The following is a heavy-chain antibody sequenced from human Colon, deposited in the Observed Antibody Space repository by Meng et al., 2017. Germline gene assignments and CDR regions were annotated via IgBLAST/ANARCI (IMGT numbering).Heavy chain of an antibody. CDR3: ARFYGSGTFEVHDY. J-gene: IGHJ4*02. D-gene: IGHD3-10*01. Sequence: QLPEAGPGLVRPSETLSLTCNVSGGSVSSASYYWSWIRQPPGKGLEWIGLIHYSGSRNYNPSLKSRVTMSVDTSKNQVSLRLTSVTAADTAVYYCARFYGSGTFEVHDYWGQGTLVTVSS. V-gene: IGHV4-61*01. CDR1: GGSVSSASYY. CDR2: IHYSGSR.